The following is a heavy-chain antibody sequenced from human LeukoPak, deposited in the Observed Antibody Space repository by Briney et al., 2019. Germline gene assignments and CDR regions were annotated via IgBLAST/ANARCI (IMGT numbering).Heavy chain of an antibody. V-gene: IGHV5-51*01. CDR2: IYPGDSDT. Sequence: GESLKISCKGSGYSFTSYWIGWVRQMPGKGLEWMGIIYPGDSDTRYSPSFQGQVTISADKSIGTAYLQWSSLKASDTAMYYCARRVNSNYYYYGMDVWGQGTTVTVSS. D-gene: IGHD4-11*01. CDR1: GYSFTSYW. J-gene: IGHJ6*02. CDR3: ARRVNSNYYYYGMDV.